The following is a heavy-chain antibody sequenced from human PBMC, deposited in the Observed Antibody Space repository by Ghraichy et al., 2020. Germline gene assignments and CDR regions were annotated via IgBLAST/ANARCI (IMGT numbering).Heavy chain of an antibody. D-gene: IGHD3-22*01. Sequence: ASVKVSCKASGYTFTSYGISWVRQAPGQGLEWMGWISAYNGNTNYAQKLQGRVTMTTDTSTSTAYMELRSLRSDDTAVYYCARDSGRYYDSSGYSRYWGQGTLVTVSS. CDR2: ISAYNGNT. CDR3: ARDSGRYYDSSGYSRY. V-gene: IGHV1-18*04. J-gene: IGHJ4*02. CDR1: GYTFTSYG.